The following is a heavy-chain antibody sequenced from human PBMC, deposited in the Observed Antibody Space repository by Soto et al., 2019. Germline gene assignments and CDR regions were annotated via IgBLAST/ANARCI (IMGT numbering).Heavy chain of an antibody. J-gene: IGHJ6*02. Sequence: GESLKISCKGFGYTFPNHWINWVRLVPGKGLEWMGIVFPGDSDTRYSPSLQGKVIISVDKSISTAYLQWTRLKASDTAIYSCAKSIEGGPMDVWGQGTTVTVSS. CDR3: AKSIEGGPMDV. CDR2: VFPGDSDT. V-gene: IGHV5-51*01. CDR1: GYTFPNHW. D-gene: IGHD1-26*01.